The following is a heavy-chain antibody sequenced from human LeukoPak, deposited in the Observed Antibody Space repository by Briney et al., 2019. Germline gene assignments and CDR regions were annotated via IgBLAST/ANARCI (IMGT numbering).Heavy chain of an antibody. CDR2: IKSKIDGETT. CDR1: RFISNNAW. V-gene: IGHV3-15*01. CDR3: FTFWGSPNCDFWRNY. D-gene: IGHD3-3*01. Sequence: GGSLRLSCAASRFISNNAWMSWVRQAPGKGLEWVGHIKSKIDGETTDYIAPVKGRFIISRDDSENAIYLQMNSLKTEDTAVYYCFTFWGSPNCDFWRNYWGQGTLVTVSS. J-gene: IGHJ4*02.